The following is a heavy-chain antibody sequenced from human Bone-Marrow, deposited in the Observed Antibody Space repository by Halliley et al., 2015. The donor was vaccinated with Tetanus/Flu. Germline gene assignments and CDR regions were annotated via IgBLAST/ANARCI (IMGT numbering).Heavy chain of an antibody. Sequence: WIGYFAYSGAPTYNLSLKGRVSISTDMSENQLSLKLSAVTAADTAVYFCAREDCSAGSFSLDIWSRGTLVTVSS. J-gene: IGHJ4*02. CDR2: FAYSGAP. CDR3: AREDCSAGSFSLDI. V-gene: IGHV4-59*01. D-gene: IGHD2-15*01.